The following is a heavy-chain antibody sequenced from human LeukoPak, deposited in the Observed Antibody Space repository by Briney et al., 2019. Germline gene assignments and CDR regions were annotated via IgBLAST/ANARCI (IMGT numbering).Heavy chain of an antibody. V-gene: IGHV1-69*13. J-gene: IGHJ4*02. D-gene: IGHD2-2*01. CDR1: GGTFSSYA. CDR2: IIPIFGTA. CDR3: ARVTRSTQAFDY. Sequence: ASVKVSCKASGGTFSSYAISWVRQAPGQGLEWMGGIIPIFGTANYAQKFQGRVTITADESTSTAYMELSSLRSEDTAVYYCARVTRSTQAFDYWGQGTLVTVSS.